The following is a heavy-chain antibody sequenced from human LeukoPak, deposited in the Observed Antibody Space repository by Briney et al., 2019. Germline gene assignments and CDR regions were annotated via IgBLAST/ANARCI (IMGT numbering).Heavy chain of an antibody. D-gene: IGHD1-26*01. CDR3: AKDSRYSGSYGYYFDY. V-gene: IGHV3-43D*03. Sequence: PGGSLRLSCAASGFTFGDYAMHWVRQAPGKGLEWVSLISWDGGSTYYADSVKGRFTISRDNSKNSLYLQMNSLRAEDTALYYCAKDSRYSGSYGYYFDYWGQGTLVTVSS. CDR1: GFTFGDYA. J-gene: IGHJ4*02. CDR2: ISWDGGST.